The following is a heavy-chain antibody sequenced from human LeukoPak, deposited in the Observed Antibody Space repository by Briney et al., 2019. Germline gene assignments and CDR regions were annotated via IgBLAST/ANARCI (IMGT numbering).Heavy chain of an antibody. V-gene: IGHV4-39*01. CDR1: GFTFSTYSMN. D-gene: IGHD1-14*01. Sequence: GSLRLSCAASGFTFSTYSMNWVRQAPGKGLEWIGNLYYTGSTYYNTSLKSRVTLSVDTSKNQFSLKMSSVTVADTAVYYCARLNKPGWFDPWGQGTLVIVSS. CDR3: ARLNKPGWFDP. J-gene: IGHJ5*02. CDR2: LYYTGST.